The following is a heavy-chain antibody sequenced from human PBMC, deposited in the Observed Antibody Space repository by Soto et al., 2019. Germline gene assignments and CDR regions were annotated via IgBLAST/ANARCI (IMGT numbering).Heavy chain of an antibody. CDR2: ISAYNGNT. Sequence: EGSVKVSCKACGYTFTRYGISWLRQAPGQGLEWMGWISAYNGNTNYAQKLQGRVTMTTDTSTSTAYMELRSLRSDDTAVYYCARDRRDSSGYYPGYWGQGTLVTVSS. V-gene: IGHV1-18*01. CDR3: ARDRRDSSGYYPGY. CDR1: GYTFTRYG. J-gene: IGHJ4*02. D-gene: IGHD3-22*01.